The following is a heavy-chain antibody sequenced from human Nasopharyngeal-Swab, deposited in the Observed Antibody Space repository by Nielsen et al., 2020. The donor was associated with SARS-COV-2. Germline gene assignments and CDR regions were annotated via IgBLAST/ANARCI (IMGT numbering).Heavy chain of an antibody. Sequence: ASVKVSCKASGYTFTSYAMNWVRQAPGQGLEWMGWINTYTGNPTYAQGFTGRFVFSLDTPVSTAYLQITSLKAEDTAVYYCARDHNWNAIDYWGQGTLVTVSS. CDR3: ARDHNWNAIDY. V-gene: IGHV7-4-1*02. CDR1: GYTFTSYA. CDR2: INTYTGNP. J-gene: IGHJ4*02. D-gene: IGHD1-1*01.